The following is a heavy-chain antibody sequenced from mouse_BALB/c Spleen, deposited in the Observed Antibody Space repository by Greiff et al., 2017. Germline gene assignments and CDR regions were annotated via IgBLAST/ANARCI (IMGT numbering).Heavy chain of an antibody. CDR3: ARVYRYAPFAY. D-gene: IGHD2-14*01. CDR1: GYAFSSYW. Sequence: VQLQQSGAELVRPGSSVKISCNASGYAFSSYWMNWVKQRPGQGLEWIGQIYPGDGDTNYNGKFKGKATLTADKSSSTAYMQLSSLTSEDSAVYFCARVYRYAPFAYWGQGTVVTVSA. V-gene: IGHV1-80*01. J-gene: IGHJ3*01. CDR2: IYPGDGDT.